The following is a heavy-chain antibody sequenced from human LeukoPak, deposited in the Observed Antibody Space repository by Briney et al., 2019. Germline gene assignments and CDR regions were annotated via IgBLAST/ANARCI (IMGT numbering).Heavy chain of an antibody. CDR2: INPSGGST. CDR3: ARGSNYYDSSGYYSNWFDP. CDR1: GYTFTSYY. D-gene: IGHD3-22*01. V-gene: IGHV1-46*01. J-gene: IGHJ5*02. Sequence: GASVKVSCKASGYTFTSYYMHWVRQAPGQGLEWMGIINPSGGSTSYAQKFQGRVTMTRNTSISTAYMELSSLRSEDTAVYYCARGSNYYDSSGYYSNWFDPWGQGTLVTVSS.